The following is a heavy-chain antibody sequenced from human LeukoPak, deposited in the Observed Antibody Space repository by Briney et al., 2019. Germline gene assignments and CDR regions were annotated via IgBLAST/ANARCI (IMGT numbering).Heavy chain of an antibody. J-gene: IGHJ4*02. V-gene: IGHV3-21*01. CDR3: ARGSYYFDY. CDR2: ISSGSSDI. CDR1: IFTFSIYS. Sequence: PGVPLRLPCAPSIFTFSIYSMKCVPQSPGKGREWVSCISSGSSDIYYADSVKGRLTISRDNAKNSLYLHMSSLRPEDTAVYYCARGSYYFDYWVQATLVTVSS.